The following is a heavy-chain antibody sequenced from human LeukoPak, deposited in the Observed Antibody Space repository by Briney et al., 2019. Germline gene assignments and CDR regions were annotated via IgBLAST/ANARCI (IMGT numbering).Heavy chain of an antibody. CDR1: GGSISSYY. Sequence: SETLSLTCTVSGGSISSYYWSWIRQPPGKGLEWIGYIYYSGSTSYNPSLKSRVTISVDTSKNQFSLKLISVTAADTAVYYCARDPGYYGSETWGQGTMVTVSS. CDR3: ARDPGYYGSET. V-gene: IGHV4-59*12. D-gene: IGHD3-10*01. CDR2: IYYSGST. J-gene: IGHJ3*01.